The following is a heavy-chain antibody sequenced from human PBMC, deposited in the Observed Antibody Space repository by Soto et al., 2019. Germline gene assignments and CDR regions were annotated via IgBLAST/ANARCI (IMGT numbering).Heavy chain of an antibody. CDR2: IYPGDSDA. CDR1: GYSFSTYW. D-gene: IGHD3-22*01. Sequence: PGESLKISCKGSGYSFSTYWIGWVRQMPGKGLEWMGLIYPGDSDARYSPSFQGQVTMSADKSISTAYLQWRSLKASDTAMYYCARHRDKTYFYGSSGPAAFDIWGQATMVTVS. V-gene: IGHV5-51*01. J-gene: IGHJ3*02. CDR3: ARHRDKTYFYGSSGPAAFDI.